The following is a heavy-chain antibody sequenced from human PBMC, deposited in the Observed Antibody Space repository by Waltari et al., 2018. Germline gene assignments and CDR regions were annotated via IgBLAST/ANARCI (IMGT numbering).Heavy chain of an antibody. V-gene: IGHV3-23*01. CDR3: AKYTGLYYFDY. J-gene: IGHJ4*02. CDR1: GFTFSSYA. CDR2: IWVDGGCT. D-gene: IGHD5-12*01. Sequence: EVQLLEAGGGLVQPGGSLRLSCAASGFTFSSYAMSWVRQAPGKGLDVVSAIWVDGGCTYYPVSVVCRVPISGDNSKTTRYLQMNRLTAEVTAVYYCAKYTGLYYFDYWVQGTLVTGSS.